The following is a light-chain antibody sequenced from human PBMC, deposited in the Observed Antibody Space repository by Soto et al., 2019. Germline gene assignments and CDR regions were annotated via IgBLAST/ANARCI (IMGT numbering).Light chain of an antibody. V-gene: IGKV3-20*01. CDR1: QSVRSNY. J-gene: IGKJ4*01. CDR2: DAS. Sequence: EIELTQSPGTLSLSPGERATLSCRASQSVRSNYLAWYQQKPGQAPRFLIYDASSRATGIPDRFSGSGSGTDFTLTISRLEPEDFAVYYCQQYGSSPLTFGGGTKVEIK. CDR3: QQYGSSPLT.